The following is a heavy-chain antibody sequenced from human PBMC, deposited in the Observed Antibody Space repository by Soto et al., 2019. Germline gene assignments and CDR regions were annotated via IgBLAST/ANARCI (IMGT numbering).Heavy chain of an antibody. CDR2: IYHSGST. CDR1: GASISSGGYS. Sequence: SLSLTCSVSGASISSGGYSWSWIRQPPGKGLEWIGYIYHSGSTYYNPSLKSRVTISVDRSKNQFSLKLSSVTDADTDVYYCARSPYYGMDVWGQGTTVTVSS. V-gene: IGHV4-30-2*01. CDR3: ARSPYYGMDV. J-gene: IGHJ6*02.